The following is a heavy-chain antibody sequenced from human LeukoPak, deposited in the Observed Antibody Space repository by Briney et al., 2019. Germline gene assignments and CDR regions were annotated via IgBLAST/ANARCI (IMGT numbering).Heavy chain of an antibody. D-gene: IGHD4-23*01. CDR2: ISVYNGNT. V-gene: IGHV1-18*01. J-gene: IGHJ4*02. Sequence: GASVKVSCNASGYTFSIYGFSWVRQAPGQGLEWMGWISVYNGNTNYAQKFQGRVTMTTDTSTSTAHMELRSLRSDDTAVYYCARQGYSGHSQGAADYWGQRTLVTVSS. CDR1: GYTFSIYG. CDR3: ARQGYSGHSQGAADY.